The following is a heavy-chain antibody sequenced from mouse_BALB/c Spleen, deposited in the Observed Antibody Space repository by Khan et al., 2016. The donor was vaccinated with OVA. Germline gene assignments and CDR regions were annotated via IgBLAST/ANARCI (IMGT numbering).Heavy chain of an antibody. CDR1: GFSLSNYG. D-gene: IGHD1-1*01. CDR3: ARAFYSGAWFAY. J-gene: IGHJ3*01. V-gene: IGHV2-9*02. Sequence: QVQLKESGPGLVAPSQTLSITCTVSGFSLSNYGVHWVRQPPGKGLEWLGVIWAGGSTNHNSALMSRLSISKDDSKSQVFLKMNSLQPDDTAMYYCARAFYSGAWFAYWGQGTLVTVSA. CDR2: IWAGGST.